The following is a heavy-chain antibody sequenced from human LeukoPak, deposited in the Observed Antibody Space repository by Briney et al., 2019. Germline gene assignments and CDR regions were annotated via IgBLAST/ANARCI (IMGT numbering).Heavy chain of an antibody. Sequence: SETLSLTCTVSGGSISSSSYYWSWIRQPPGKGLEWIGYIYYSGSTNYNPSLKSRVTISVDTSKNQFSLKLSSVTATDTAVYYCARAGYSGSDFSVWGKGSTVTVSS. D-gene: IGHD5-12*01. CDR3: ARAGYSGSDFSV. J-gene: IGHJ6*04. CDR1: GGSISSSSYY. CDR2: IYYSGST. V-gene: IGHV4-61*01.